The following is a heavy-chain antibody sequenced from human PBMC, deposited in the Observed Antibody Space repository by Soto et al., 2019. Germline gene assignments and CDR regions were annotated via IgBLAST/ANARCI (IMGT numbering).Heavy chain of an antibody. V-gene: IGHV4-4*01. D-gene: IGHD3-22*01. CDR1: GDSITSSNW. J-gene: IGHJ4*02. CDR2: MHPEGRT. Sequence: QVQLQESGPGLVKPSETLSLTCTVSGDSITSSNWWQWLRHSPGEGPEWIVVMHPEGRTNYNPFLNSLATIALDNSKKQSPLKWSSVTAADTAEYCGARVRAGSSRYRCYFEYWGRGALVTVSS. CDR3: ARVRAGSSRYRCYFEY.